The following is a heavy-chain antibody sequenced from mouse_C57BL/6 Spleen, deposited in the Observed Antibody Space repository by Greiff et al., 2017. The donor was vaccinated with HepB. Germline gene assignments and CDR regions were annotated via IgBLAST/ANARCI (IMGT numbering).Heavy chain of an antibody. J-gene: IGHJ2*01. Sequence: QVQLQQPGAELVKPGASVKLSCKASGYTFTSYWMQWVKQRPGQGLEWIGEIDPSDSYTNYNQKFKGKATLTVDTSSSTAYMQLSSLTSEDSAVYYCARRGGFYDGYRYYFDYWGQGTTLTVSS. CDR2: IDPSDSYT. V-gene: IGHV1-50*01. CDR3: ARRGGFYDGYRYYFDY. D-gene: IGHD2-3*01. CDR1: GYTFTSYW.